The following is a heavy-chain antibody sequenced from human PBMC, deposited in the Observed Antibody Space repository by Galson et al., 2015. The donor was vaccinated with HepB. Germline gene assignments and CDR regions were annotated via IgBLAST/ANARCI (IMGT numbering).Heavy chain of an antibody. CDR2: IYPGESDT. CDR3: SRPPIVRGVMLGYYFDY. CDR1: GYSFTSYW. V-gene: IGHV5-51*03. Sequence: QSGAEVKKPGESLKISCKGSGYSFTSYWIGWVRQMPGKGLEWMGIIYPGESDTRYSPSFQGQVTISADKSISTAYLQWSSLKASDTAMYYFSRPPIVRGVMLGYYFDYWGQGTLVTVSS. J-gene: IGHJ4*02. D-gene: IGHD3-10*01.